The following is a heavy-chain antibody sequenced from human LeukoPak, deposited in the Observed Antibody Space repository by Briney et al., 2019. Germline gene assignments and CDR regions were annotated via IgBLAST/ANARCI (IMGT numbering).Heavy chain of an antibody. V-gene: IGHV4-59*01. D-gene: IGHD4-23*01. CDR2: IHYTGHT. CDR1: GGSISSYY. J-gene: IGHJ5*02. CDR3: VRDHEVITPAVGHWFDP. Sequence: SETLSLTCTVSGGSISSYYWSWIRQPPGKGLGWIGYIHYTGHTRYNPSLTNRVSISADTSKNQFSLILNSLTTADTAVYYCVRDHEVITPAVGHWFDPWGQGPSHRLL.